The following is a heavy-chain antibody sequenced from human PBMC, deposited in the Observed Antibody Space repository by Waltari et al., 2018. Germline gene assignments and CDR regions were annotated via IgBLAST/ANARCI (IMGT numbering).Heavy chain of an antibody. Sequence: QVHLQVSGPGLVTPSETLSLTCAVSAYSISRCFYWGWIRQPPGKGLEWIGSINHSGSTFYNPSLKSRVTISVDTALNHFSLKLNSVTATDTAVYYCARQGGYINVWWEDYWYFDHWGRGTLVTVSS. D-gene: IGHD1-26*01. CDR2: INHSGST. CDR3: ARQGGYINVWWEDYWYFDH. J-gene: IGHJ2*01. CDR1: AYSISRCFY. V-gene: IGHV4-38-2*01.